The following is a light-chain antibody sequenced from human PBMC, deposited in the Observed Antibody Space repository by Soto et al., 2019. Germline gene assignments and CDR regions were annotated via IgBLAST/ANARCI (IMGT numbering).Light chain of an antibody. J-gene: IGKJ5*01. Sequence: DIQMTQSPSSLSASIGDRVTITCRASQNIRNYLNWYQQKSGKAHKLLIYGAYTLQSGVPSRFSGSGSGTDFTLTIRRLEPEDFAVYYCKQYGSSLITFGQGTRLEIK. CDR2: GAY. CDR3: KQYGSSLIT. V-gene: IGKV1-39*01. CDR1: QNIRNY.